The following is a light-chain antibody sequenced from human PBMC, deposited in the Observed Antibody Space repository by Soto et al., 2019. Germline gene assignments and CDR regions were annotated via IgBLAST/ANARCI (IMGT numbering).Light chain of an antibody. V-gene: IGKV3-15*01. CDR1: QSVNSN. Sequence: EIVMTQSPATLSVSPGERATLSCSASQSVNSNLAWYQQKPGQAPRLLTYGASTRATGIPARFSGSGSGTEFTLTISSLQSEDFAIYYCQQYNNWPGTFGQGTKVEIK. CDR3: QQYNNWPGT. CDR2: GAS. J-gene: IGKJ1*01.